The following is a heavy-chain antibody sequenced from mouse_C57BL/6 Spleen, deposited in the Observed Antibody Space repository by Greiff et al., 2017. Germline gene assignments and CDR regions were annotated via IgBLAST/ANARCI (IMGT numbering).Heavy chain of an antibody. D-gene: IGHD2-3*01. Sequence: EVTLVESGGGLVQPKGSLKFSSAVSGLSSNTYAMNWVRQAPGKGLEWVARLRSKSNMYATYYADSVKDRFIISSDDSEIMLYLQMNNLKPEDAAMYFCVEAPFYDYYAMDYWGQGTSVSVSS. V-gene: IGHV10-1*01. CDR2: LRSKSNMYAT. CDR3: VEAPFYDYYAMDY. J-gene: IGHJ4*01. CDR1: GLSSNTYA.